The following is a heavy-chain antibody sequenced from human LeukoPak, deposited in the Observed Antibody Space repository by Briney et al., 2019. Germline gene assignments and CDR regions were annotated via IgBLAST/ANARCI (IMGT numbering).Heavy chain of an antibody. D-gene: IGHD1-1*01. CDR2: IIPIFGTA. CDR1: GYSFSNFY. V-gene: IGHV1-69*13. CDR3: ARDTRRNGGAFDI. J-gene: IGHJ3*02. Sequence: SVKVSCKASGYSFSNFYMHWVRQAPGQGLEWMGGIIPIFGTANYAQKFQGRVTITADESTSTAYMELSSLRSEDTAVYYCARDTRRNGGAFDIWGQGTMVTVSS.